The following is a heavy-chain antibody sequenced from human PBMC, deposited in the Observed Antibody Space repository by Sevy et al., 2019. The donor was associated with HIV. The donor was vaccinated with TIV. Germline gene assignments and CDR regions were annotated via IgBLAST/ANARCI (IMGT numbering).Heavy chain of an antibody. J-gene: IGHJ3*02. CDR2: INPNSGGT. CDR1: GYTFTGYY. CDR3: ARGFGLDYYDSSGSLGDAFDI. Sequence: ASVKVSCKASGYTFTGYYMHWVRQAPGQGLEWMGWINPNSGGTNYAQKFQGWVTMTRDTSISTAYMELSRLRSDDTAVYYCARGFGLDYYDSSGSLGDAFDIWGQGTMVTVSS. D-gene: IGHD3-22*01. V-gene: IGHV1-2*04.